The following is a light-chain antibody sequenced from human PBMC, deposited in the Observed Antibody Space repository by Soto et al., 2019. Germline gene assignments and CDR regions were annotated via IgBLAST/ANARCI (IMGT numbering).Light chain of an antibody. CDR3: QQYNSYPYT. CDR2: DAS. V-gene: IGKV1-5*01. J-gene: IGKJ2*01. CDR1: QSISSW. Sequence: DIQMTQSPSTLSASVGDRVTITCRASQSISSWLAWYQQKPGKAPKLLIYDASSLESGGPSRFSSSGSGTEFTLTISSLQPDDFATYYCQQYNSYPYTFGQGTKLEIK.